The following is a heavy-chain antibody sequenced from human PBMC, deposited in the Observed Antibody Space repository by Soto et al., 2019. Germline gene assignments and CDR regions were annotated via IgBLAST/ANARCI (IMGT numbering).Heavy chain of an antibody. Sequence: PWGSLRLSCAASGFTFSSYGMHWVRQAPGKGLEWVAVIWYDGSNKYYADSVKGRFTISRDNSKNTLYLQMNSLRAEDTAVYYCARDKGHYGSGSSIGSDYHYDGMDVWGQGTKVTVSS. CDR1: GFTFSSYG. V-gene: IGHV3-33*01. CDR2: IWYDGSNK. J-gene: IGHJ6*02. D-gene: IGHD3-10*01. CDR3: ARDKGHYGSGSSIGSDYHYDGMDV.